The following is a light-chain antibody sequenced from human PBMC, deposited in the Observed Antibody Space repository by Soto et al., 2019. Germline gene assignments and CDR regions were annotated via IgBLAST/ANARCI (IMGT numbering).Light chain of an antibody. CDR2: EDN. V-gene: IGLV1-51*02. CDR1: SPNIGNNI. J-gene: IGLJ2*01. CDR3: GSWDSSLTGGV. Sequence: QSALTQPPSVSAAPGQKVTISCSGSSPNIGNNIVSWYQQLPGTAPKLLIYEDNKRPSGIPDRFSGSKSGTSATLGITGLQTGDEAEYYCGSWDSSLTGGVFGGGTKLTVL.